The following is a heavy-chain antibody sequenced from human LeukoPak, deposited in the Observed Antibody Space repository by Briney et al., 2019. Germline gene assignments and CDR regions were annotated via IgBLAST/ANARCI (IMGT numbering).Heavy chain of an antibody. CDR1: GYTFTSYG. CDR3: ASNTGSDSSGYAY. J-gene: IGHJ4*02. V-gene: IGHV1-18*01. CDR2: ISVYNGDT. Sequence: GASVKVSCKASGYTFTSYGITWVRQAPGQGLEWMGWISVYNGDTNYAQKLQGRVTMTTETSTSTAYMELRSQRSNDTAVYYCASNTGSDSSGYAYWGQGTLVTVSS. D-gene: IGHD3-22*01.